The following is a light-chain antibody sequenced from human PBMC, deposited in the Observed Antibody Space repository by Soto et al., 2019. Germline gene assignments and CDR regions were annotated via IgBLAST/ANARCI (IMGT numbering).Light chain of an antibody. V-gene: IGLV1-44*01. CDR3: AAWDESLNGVL. Sequence: QSVLTQPPSASGTPGQRVTSSCYGSSSDIGSNTVNWYQQLPGTAPKCLIYKNNQRPSGVPDRFPGSKSGTSASLAISGLQSEDEADYYCAAWDESLNGVLFGGGTKLTVL. CDR2: KNN. CDR1: SSDIGSNT. J-gene: IGLJ2*01.